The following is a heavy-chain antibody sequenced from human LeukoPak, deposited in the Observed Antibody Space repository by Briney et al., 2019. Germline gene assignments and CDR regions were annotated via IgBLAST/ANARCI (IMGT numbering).Heavy chain of an antibody. D-gene: IGHD2-2*01. CDR2: IYYSGST. Sequence: SETLSLTCTVSGGSISSYYWSWIRQPPGKGLEWIGYIYYSGSTNYNPSLKSRVTMSVDTSKNQFSLKLSSVTAADTAVYYCARERRYCSSTSCLYAFDIWGQGAMVTVSS. CDR3: ARERRYCSSTSCLYAFDI. CDR1: GGSISSYY. V-gene: IGHV4-59*12. J-gene: IGHJ3*02.